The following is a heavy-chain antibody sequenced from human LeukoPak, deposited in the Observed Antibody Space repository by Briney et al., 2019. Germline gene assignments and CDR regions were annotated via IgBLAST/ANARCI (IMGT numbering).Heavy chain of an antibody. CDR1: TYSISSGYY. CDR3: ARDIDHTSMVFKSFDY. Sequence: MPSETLSLTCSVSTYSISSGYYWGWIRQPPGKGLEWIGNIHHSGSVYYNPSLKSRVTISVDLSKNQFSLNLNSVTAADTAVYYCARDIDHTSMVFKSFDYWGQGTLVTVSS. V-gene: IGHV4-38-2*02. D-gene: IGHD5-18*01. J-gene: IGHJ4*02. CDR2: IHHSGSV.